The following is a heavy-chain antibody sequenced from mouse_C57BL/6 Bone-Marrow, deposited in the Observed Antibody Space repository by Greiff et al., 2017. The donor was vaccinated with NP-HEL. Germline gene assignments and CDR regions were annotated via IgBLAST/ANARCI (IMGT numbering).Heavy chain of an antibody. J-gene: IGHJ2*01. D-gene: IGHD1-1*01. V-gene: IGHV1-64*01. Sequence: QVQLQQPGAELVKPGASVKLSCKASGYTFTSYWMHWVKQRPGQGLEWIGMIHPNSGSTNYNEKFKSKATLTVDKSSSTAYMQLSSLTSEDSAVYYCAEAFPYYGGSSFDYWGQGTTLTVSS. CDR1: GYTFTSYW. CDR3: AEAFPYYGGSSFDY. CDR2: IHPNSGST.